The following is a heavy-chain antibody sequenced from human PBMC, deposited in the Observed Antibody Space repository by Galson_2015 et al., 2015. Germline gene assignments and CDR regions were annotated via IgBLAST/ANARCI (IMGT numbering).Heavy chain of an antibody. CDR3: ARGGEMATIRPDC. Sequence: SLRLSCAASGLTFSSHWMHWVRQAPGKGLVWVSRINSDGSSTSYADSVKGRFTISRDNAKNTLYLQMNSLRAEDTAVYYCARGGEMATIRPDCWGQGTLVTVSS. D-gene: IGHD5-24*01. CDR1: GLTFSSHW. J-gene: IGHJ4*02. V-gene: IGHV3-74*01. CDR2: INSDGSST.